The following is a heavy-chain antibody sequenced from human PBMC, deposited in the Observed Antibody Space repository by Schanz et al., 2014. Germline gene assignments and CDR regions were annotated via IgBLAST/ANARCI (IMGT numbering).Heavy chain of an antibody. Sequence: QVQLVESGGGVVQPGRSLRLSCAASGFTVRSYAMHWVRQAPGKGLEWVAAISYDGSNQYYTDSVKGRFTVSRDNSKNTAYLQMNSLRAEEPAAYYCAKKEPPPSLVDYWGQGTLVTVSS. CDR1: GFTVRSYA. V-gene: IGHV3-30*04. CDR3: AKKEPPPSLVDY. D-gene: IGHD1-1*01. CDR2: ISYDGSNQ. J-gene: IGHJ4*02.